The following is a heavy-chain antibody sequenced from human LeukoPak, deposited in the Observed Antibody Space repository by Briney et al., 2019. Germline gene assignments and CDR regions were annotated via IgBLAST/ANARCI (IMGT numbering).Heavy chain of an antibody. D-gene: IGHD6-19*01. Sequence: GRSLRLSCAASGFTFSSYGMHWVRQAPGKGLEWVAVISYDGSNKYYADSVKGRFTISRDNAKNSLYLQMNSLRVEDTAVYYCARLEQWLTPYWGQGTLVTVSS. J-gene: IGHJ4*02. CDR3: ARLEQWLTPY. V-gene: IGHV3-30*03. CDR1: GFTFSSYG. CDR2: ISYDGSNK.